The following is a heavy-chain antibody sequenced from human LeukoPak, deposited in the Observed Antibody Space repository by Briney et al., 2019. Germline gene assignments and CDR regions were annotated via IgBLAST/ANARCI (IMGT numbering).Heavy chain of an antibody. D-gene: IGHD6-19*01. J-gene: IGHJ4*02. CDR2: IRDSGAYG. CDR1: GFTFSNYA. V-gene: IGHV3-23*01. CDR3: AKRARYNSARATGFDS. Sequence: GGSLRLSCAASGFTFSNYAMGWVRQAPGKGLEWVSTIRDSGAYGFYADSVKGRFTISRDNSNNLVYLQMNNLRAEDTAEYYCAKRARYNSARATGFDSWGQGTQVTVSS.